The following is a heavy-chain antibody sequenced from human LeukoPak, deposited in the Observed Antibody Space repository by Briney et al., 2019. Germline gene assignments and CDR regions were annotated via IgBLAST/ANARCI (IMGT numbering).Heavy chain of an antibody. CDR1: GFTFSIYN. J-gene: IGHJ4*02. V-gene: IGHV3-21*06. Sequence: GGSLRLSCAASGFTFSIYNMNWVRQAPGKGLEWVSSISSSSSYIYYADSVKGRFTISIDNAKNSLYLQMNGLRAEDTAVYYCAIRGSPMVRNYWGQGTLVTVSS. CDR3: AIRGSPMVRNY. D-gene: IGHD3-10*01. CDR2: ISSSSSYI.